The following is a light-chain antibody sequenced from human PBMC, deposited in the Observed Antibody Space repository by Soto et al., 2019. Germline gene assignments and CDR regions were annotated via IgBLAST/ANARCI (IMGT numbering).Light chain of an antibody. CDR1: LSVSSY. J-gene: IGKJ3*01. Sequence: EIVLTQSPATLSLSPGERATLSCRASLSVSSYLAWYQQKPGQAPRLLIYEASNRATGIPARFSGSGSGTDFILTISSLEPEEFADYYCQQRSNWSPIFTLGPGTKVDIK. V-gene: IGKV3-11*01. CDR3: QQRSNWSPIFT. CDR2: EAS.